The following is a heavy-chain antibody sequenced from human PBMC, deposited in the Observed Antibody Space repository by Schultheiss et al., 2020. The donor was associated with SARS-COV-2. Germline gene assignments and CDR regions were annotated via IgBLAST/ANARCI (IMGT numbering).Heavy chain of an antibody. CDR1: GGSISSGGYY. D-gene: IGHD6-13*01. Sequence: SETLSLTCTVSGGSISSGGYYWSWIRQHPGKGLEWIGYIYYSGSTYYNPSLKSRVTISVDTSKNQFSLKLSSVTAADTAVYYCARVQQQLVDWFDPWGQGTLVTVSS. V-gene: IGHV4-31*03. CDR3: ARVQQQLVDWFDP. CDR2: IYYSGST. J-gene: IGHJ5*02.